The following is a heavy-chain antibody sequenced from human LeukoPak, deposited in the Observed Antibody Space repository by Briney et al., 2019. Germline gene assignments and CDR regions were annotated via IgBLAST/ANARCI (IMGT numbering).Heavy chain of an antibody. Sequence: PGGSLRLSCAASGFTFSNYGMNWVRQAPGKGLEWVSYISSSSSNIDYADSVKGRFTISRDNVKSLLYLQMNSLRDEDTAVYFCARDPTMGAPDYFDYWGQGTLVTVSS. D-gene: IGHD1-26*01. CDR2: ISSSSSNI. V-gene: IGHV3-48*02. J-gene: IGHJ4*02. CDR1: GFTFSNYG. CDR3: ARDPTMGAPDYFDY.